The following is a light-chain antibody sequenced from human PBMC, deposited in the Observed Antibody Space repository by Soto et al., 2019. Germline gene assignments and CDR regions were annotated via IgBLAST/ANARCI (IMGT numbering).Light chain of an antibody. CDR1: QSVGSS. J-gene: IGKJ4*01. V-gene: IGKV3-11*01. Sequence: EIVLTQSPATLSLSPGERATLSCRASQSVGSSLTWYQQKPGQAPRLLIYDASNRATGIPARFSGSGSGTDFTLTISSLEPGDFAVYYCQQRTNWRLTFGGGTKVEIK. CDR2: DAS. CDR3: QQRTNWRLT.